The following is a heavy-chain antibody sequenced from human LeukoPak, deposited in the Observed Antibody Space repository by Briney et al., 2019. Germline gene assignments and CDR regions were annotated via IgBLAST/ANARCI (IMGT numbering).Heavy chain of an antibody. CDR1: GFTFINYW. CDR3: ARDSERIQLWAYANFDY. D-gene: IGHD5-18*01. Sequence: QPGGSLRLSCAAPGFTFINYWMSWVRQAPGQGLEWVANINQDGSEKYYVDSVKGRFTISRDNAKNSLFLQMNSLRAEDTAVYYCARDSERIQLWAYANFDYWGQGTLVTVSS. V-gene: IGHV3-7*01. CDR2: INQDGSEK. J-gene: IGHJ4*02.